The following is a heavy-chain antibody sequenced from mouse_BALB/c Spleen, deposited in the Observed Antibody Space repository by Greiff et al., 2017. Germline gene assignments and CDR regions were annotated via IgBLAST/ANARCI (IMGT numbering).Heavy chain of an antibody. D-gene: IGHD3-2*01. CDR3: AKTDCSGYFDY. CDR2: IWRGGST. Sequence: VHLVESGPSLVQPSQSLSITCTASGFSLTSYGVSWVRQSPGKGLEWLGVIWRGGSTDYNAAFMSRLSTTKGNSKSQVFFKMNSLQYYDTTIYYCAKTDCSGYFDYWGQGTTLTVSS. J-gene: IGHJ2*01. CDR1: GFSLTSYG. V-gene: IGHV2-5-1*01.